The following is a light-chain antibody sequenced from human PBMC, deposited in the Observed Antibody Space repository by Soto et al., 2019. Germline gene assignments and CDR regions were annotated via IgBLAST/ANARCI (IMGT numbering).Light chain of an antibody. V-gene: IGKV1-5*03. CDR1: QTIRSW. J-gene: IGKJ1*01. CDR2: MAS. Sequence: DIQMTQSPSPLSGSVGDRVTITCRASQTIRSWLAWYQQKPGKAPKLLIYMASTLKSGVPSRFSGSGSGTEFTLTISSLQPDDVATYYCQHYNSYSEAFGQGTKVDIK. CDR3: QHYNSYSEA.